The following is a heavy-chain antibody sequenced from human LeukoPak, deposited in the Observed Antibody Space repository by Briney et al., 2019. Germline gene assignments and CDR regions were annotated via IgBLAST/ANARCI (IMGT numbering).Heavy chain of an antibody. J-gene: IGHJ4*01. V-gene: IGHV1-2*02. CDR2: INPNSGGT. CDR3: ARDLGGSYYPDMGY. Sequence: ASVKVSCKASGYTFTGYYMHWVRQAPGQGLEWVGWINPNSGGTNYAQKFQGRVTMTRDTSISTAYMELSRLRSDDTAVYYCARDLGGSYYPDMGYWGQGTLVTVSS. D-gene: IGHD1-26*01. CDR1: GYTFTGYY.